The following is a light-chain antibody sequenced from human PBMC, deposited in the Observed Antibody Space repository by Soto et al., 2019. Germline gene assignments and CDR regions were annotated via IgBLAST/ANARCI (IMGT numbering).Light chain of an antibody. CDR3: QQCGSSPVT. V-gene: IGKV3-20*01. J-gene: IGKJ1*01. Sequence: DIELTQSPGILSVSQGARATLSCRASQSVPSCYLAWYQQKPGQAPRLLIYGASSRATGIPDRFSGSGSGTDFTLTISSVQPEDFAVYYCQQCGSSPVTFGQGTKVDIK. CDR1: QSVPSCY. CDR2: GAS.